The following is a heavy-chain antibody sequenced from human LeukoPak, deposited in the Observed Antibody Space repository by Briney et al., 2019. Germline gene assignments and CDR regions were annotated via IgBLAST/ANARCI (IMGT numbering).Heavy chain of an antibody. J-gene: IGHJ5*02. CDR2: INPNSGGT. CDR3: ARKLGVVVAATGVHWFDP. D-gene: IGHD2-15*01. Sequence: ASVTVSCKASGYTFTGYYMHWVRQAPGQGLEWRGWINPNSGGTNYAQKFQGRVTMTRDTSISTAYMELSRLRSDDTAVYYCARKLGVVVAATGVHWFDPWGQGTLVTVSS. V-gene: IGHV1-2*02. CDR1: GYTFTGYY.